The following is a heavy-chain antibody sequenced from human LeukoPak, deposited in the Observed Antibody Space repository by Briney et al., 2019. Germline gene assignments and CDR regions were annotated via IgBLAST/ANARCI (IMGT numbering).Heavy chain of an antibody. CDR1: GFTFSSYA. CDR3: AKESTGTTFPRYFDY. J-gene: IGHJ4*02. Sequence: GGSLRLSCAASGFTFSSYAMSWVHQALGKGLEWVSAISGSGGSTYYADSVKGRFTISRDNSKNTLYLQMNSLRAEDTAVYYCAKESTGTTFPRYFDYWGQGTLVTVSS. V-gene: IGHV3-23*01. D-gene: IGHD1-1*01. CDR2: ISGSGGST.